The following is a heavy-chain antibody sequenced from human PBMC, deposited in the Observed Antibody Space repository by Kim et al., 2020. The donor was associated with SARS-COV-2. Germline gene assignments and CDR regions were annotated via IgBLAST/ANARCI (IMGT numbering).Heavy chain of an antibody. CDR2: IDNSGST. CDR3: ARHLRVPCSAGNCPNWFDP. Sequence: SETLSLTCTVSGETIKNHFWTWIRQSPGKGLEWIGHIDNSGSTDYNPSLKSRVTISVDTSKNQFSLRLSSVTAADTAVYYCARHLRVPCSAGNCPNWFDPWGQGNLVSVSS. J-gene: IGHJ5*02. D-gene: IGHD2-15*01. CDR1: GETIKNHF. V-gene: IGHV4-59*08.